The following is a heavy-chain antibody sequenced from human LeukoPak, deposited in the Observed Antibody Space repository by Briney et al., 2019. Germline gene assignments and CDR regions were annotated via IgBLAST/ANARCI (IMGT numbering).Heavy chain of an antibody. D-gene: IGHD5-24*01. CDR2: ISYDGSNK. CDR1: GFTFSGYG. J-gene: IGHJ4*02. CDR3: AKDSGGYNYFY. Sequence: PGGSLRLSCAASGFTFSGYGMHWVRQAPGKGLEWVAVISYDGSNKYYTDSVKGRFTISRDNSKNTLYLQMNSLRAEDTAVYYCAKDSGGYNYFYWGQGTLVTVSS. V-gene: IGHV3-30*18.